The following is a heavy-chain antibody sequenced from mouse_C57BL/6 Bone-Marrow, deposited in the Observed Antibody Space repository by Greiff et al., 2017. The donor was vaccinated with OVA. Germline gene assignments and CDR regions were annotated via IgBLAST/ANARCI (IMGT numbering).Heavy chain of an antibody. CDR2: IGPGSGST. V-gene: IGHV1-77*01. J-gene: IGHJ4*01. CDR3: ARAYCSSYAMGY. D-gene: IGHD2-12*01. Sequence: VKLMESGAELVKPGASVKISCKASGYTFTDSYINWVKPRPGQGLEWIGKIGPGSGSTSYNENLKGKATLTADTSSSTAYMQLSSLTSEDSAVYFCARAYCSSYAMGYWGQGTSVTVSS. CDR1: GYTFTDSY.